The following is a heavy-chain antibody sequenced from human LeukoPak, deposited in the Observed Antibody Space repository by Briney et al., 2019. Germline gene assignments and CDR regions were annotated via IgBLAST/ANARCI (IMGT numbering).Heavy chain of an antibody. CDR2: IYYSGST. Sequence: SETLSLTCTVSGGSISSYYWSWIRQPPGKGLEWIGYIYYSGSTNYNPSLKSRVTISVDTSKNQFSLKLSSVTAADAAVYYCARLGHDYVWGSYRYTAAFDIWGQGTMVTVSS. D-gene: IGHD3-16*02. V-gene: IGHV4-59*08. CDR1: GGSISSYY. CDR3: ARLGHDYVWGSYRYTAAFDI. J-gene: IGHJ3*02.